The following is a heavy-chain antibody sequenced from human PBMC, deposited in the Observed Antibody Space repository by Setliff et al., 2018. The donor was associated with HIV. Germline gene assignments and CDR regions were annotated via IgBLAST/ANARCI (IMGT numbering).Heavy chain of an antibody. V-gene: IGHV3-11*01. CDR1: GFTFSDYY. CDR3: ARSISSSWLYYYYYYMDV. D-gene: IGHD6-13*01. Sequence: GGSLRLSCAASGFTFSDYYMNWIRQAPGMGLEWVAMIWADEITKFYADSVKGRFTISRDNAKNSLYLQMNSLRAEDTAVYYCARSISSSWLYYYYYYMDVWGKGTTVTVSS. J-gene: IGHJ6*03. CDR2: IWADEITK.